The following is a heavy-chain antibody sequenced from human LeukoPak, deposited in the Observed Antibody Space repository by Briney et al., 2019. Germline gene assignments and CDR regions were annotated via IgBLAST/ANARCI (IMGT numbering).Heavy chain of an antibody. CDR2: ISGSGGST. J-gene: IGHJ4*02. CDR3: AIHSSGWYFDY. CDR1: GFTFSSYA. Sequence: GGSLRLSCAASGFTFSSYAMSWVRQAPGKGLEWVSGISGSGGSTYYADSVKGRFTISRDNSKNTLYLQMNSLRAEDTAVYYCAIHSSGWYFDYWGQGTLVTVSS. V-gene: IGHV3-23*01. D-gene: IGHD6-19*01.